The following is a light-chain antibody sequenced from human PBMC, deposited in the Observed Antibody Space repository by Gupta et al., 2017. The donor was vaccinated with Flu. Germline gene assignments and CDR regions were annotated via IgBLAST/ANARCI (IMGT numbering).Light chain of an antibody. V-gene: IGKV3-11*01. CDR1: QTVSDY. J-gene: IGKJ2*01. CDR3: QQRGGWPPAYT. CDR2: DAS. Sequence: LYLSPGERATLFCRASQTVSDYLAWYQQKPGQPPRLLIYDASSRATGIPARFSGSGSQTDFTLTIGSLEPEDFAVYYCQQRGGWPPAYTFGPGTRLEIK.